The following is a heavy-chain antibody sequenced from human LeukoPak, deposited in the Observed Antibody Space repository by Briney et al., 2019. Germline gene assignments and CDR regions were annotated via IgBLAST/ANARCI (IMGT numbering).Heavy chain of an antibody. CDR3: ARRPFGADY. CDR2: ISYDGSNK. D-gene: IGHD3-10*01. CDR1: GFTFSSYG. Sequence: PGRSLRLSCAASGFTFSSYGMHWVRQAPGKGLEWVAVISYDGSNKYYADSVKGRFTISRDNAKNSVYLQMNSLRVEDTAVYYCARRPFGADYWGQGTLVTVSS. V-gene: IGHV3-30*03. J-gene: IGHJ4*02.